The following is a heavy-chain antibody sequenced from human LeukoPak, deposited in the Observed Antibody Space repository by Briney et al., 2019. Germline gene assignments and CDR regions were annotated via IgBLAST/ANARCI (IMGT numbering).Heavy chain of an antibody. CDR1: GFTFSSYT. CDR2: ISSSSSYI. CDR3: ARDRRTTTTCDY. Sequence: GGSLRLSCAASGFTFSSYTMNWVRQAPGKGLEWVSSISSSSSYIYYADSVKGRITISRDNAKNSLYLQMNSLRVEDTAVYYCARDRRTTTTCDYWGQGTLVTVSS. D-gene: IGHD1-1*01. J-gene: IGHJ4*02. V-gene: IGHV3-21*01.